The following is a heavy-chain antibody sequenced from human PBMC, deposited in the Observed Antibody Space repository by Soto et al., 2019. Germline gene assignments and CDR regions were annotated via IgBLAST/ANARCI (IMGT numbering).Heavy chain of an antibody. CDR1: GGSISSGGYS. J-gene: IGHJ4*02. CDR2: IYHSGST. CDR3: ARVSGYSYGYYFDY. D-gene: IGHD5-18*01. Sequence: SETLSLTCAVSGGSISSGGYSWSWIRQPPGKGLEWIGYIYHSGSTYYNPSLKSRVTISVDRSKNQFSLKLSSVTAADTAVYYCARVSGYSYGYYFDYWGQGTLVTVSS. V-gene: IGHV4-30-2*01.